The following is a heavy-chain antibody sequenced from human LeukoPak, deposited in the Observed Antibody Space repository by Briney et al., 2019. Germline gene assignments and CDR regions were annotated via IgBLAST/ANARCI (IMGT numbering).Heavy chain of an antibody. J-gene: IGHJ4*02. V-gene: IGHV3-48*02. CDR2: ISRSGNTI. CDR3: VRRVPNNSSWYELFDY. CDR1: GFSFSSYS. Sequence: GGSLRLSCAASGFSFSSYSMNWVRQAPGKGLEWLSYISRSGNTIYYADSVKGRFTISRDNAKNSLYLQMNSLRDEDTAVYYCVRRVPNNSSWYELFDYWGQGTLVTVSS. D-gene: IGHD6-13*01.